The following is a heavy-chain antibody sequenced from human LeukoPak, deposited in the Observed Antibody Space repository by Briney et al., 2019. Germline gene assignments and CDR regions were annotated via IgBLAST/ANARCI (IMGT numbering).Heavy chain of an antibody. Sequence: PGGSLRLSCAASGFTFSSYAMHWVRQAPGKGLEWVAVISYDGSNKYYADSVKGRFTISRDNSKNTLYLQMNSLRAEDTAVYYCARESSLRAIDYWGQGTLVTVSS. V-gene: IGHV3-30*04. D-gene: IGHD3-10*01. J-gene: IGHJ4*02. CDR3: ARESSLRAIDY. CDR1: GFTFSSYA. CDR2: ISYDGSNK.